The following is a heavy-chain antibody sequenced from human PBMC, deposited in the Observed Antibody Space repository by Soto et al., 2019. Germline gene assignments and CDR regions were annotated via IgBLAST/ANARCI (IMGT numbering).Heavy chain of an antibody. CDR2: IYYSGST. V-gene: IGHV4-31*03. CDR3: ARGIYGSGINWFDP. Sequence: SETLSLTCTVSGGSISSGGYYWSWIRQHPGKGLEWIGYIYYSGSTYYNPSLKSRVTISVDTSKNQFSLKLSSVTAAVTAVYYCARGIYGSGINWFDPWGQGTLVTVSS. D-gene: IGHD3-10*01. J-gene: IGHJ5*02. CDR1: GGSISSGGYY.